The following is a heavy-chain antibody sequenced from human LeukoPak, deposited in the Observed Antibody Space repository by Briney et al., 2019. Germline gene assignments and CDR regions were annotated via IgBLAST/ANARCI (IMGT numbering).Heavy chain of an antibody. J-gene: IGHJ2*01. Sequence: GGSLRLSCAASGFTFDDYAMHWVRQAPGKGLEWVSGISWNSGSIGYADSVKGRFTISRDNAKNSLYLQMNSLRAEDTALYYCAKDVVPAATYWYFDLWGRGTLVTVSS. CDR2: ISWNSGSI. CDR1: GFTFDDYA. V-gene: IGHV3-9*01. CDR3: AKDVVPAATYWYFDL. D-gene: IGHD2-2*01.